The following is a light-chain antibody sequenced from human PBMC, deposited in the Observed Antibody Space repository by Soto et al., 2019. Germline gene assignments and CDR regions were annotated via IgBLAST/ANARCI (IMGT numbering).Light chain of an antibody. Sequence: DIQMTQSPSTLCASVGDRVRISCRASQNISRWLAWYQQKPGKAPELLIYDVSSLESGVPSRFSGSGSGTEFTLTISRMKPDDFATYYCQQCNTLWTFGHGTKVDIK. CDR1: QNISRW. CDR2: DVS. J-gene: IGKJ1*01. CDR3: QQCNTLWT. V-gene: IGKV1-5*01.